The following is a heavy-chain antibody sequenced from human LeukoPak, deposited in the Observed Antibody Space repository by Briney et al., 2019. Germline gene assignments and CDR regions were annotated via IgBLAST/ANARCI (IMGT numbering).Heavy chain of an antibody. J-gene: IGHJ1*01. CDR1: GGSFSGYY. D-gene: IGHD6-13*01. CDR2: INHSGST. V-gene: IGHV4-34*01. CDR3: ASRVGIAAAGTWHFQH. Sequence: SETLSLTCAVCGGSFSGYYWSWIRQPPGKGLEWIGEINHSGSTNYNPSLKSRVTTSVDTSKNQFSLKLSSVTAADTAVYYCASRVGIAAAGTWHFQHWGQGTPVTVSS.